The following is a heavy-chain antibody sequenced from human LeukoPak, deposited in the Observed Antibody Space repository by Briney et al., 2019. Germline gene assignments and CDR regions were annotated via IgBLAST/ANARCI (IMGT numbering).Heavy chain of an antibody. CDR2: ISYDGSNK. CDR1: GFIFSSYA. Sequence: RSGRSLRLSCAASGFIFSSYAMHWVRQAPGKGLEWVAVISYDGSNKYYADSVKGRFTISRDNAKGSLYLQMNSLRAADTAVYYCGTHAGRTGSDDWGQGTLVTVSS. CDR3: GTHAGRTGSDD. D-gene: IGHD3/OR15-3a*01. J-gene: IGHJ4*02. V-gene: IGHV3-30*04.